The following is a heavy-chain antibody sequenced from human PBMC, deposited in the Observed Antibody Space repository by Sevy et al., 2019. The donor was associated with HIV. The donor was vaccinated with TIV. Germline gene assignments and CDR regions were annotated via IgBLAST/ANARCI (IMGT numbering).Heavy chain of an antibody. D-gene: IGHD6-13*01. J-gene: IGHJ1*01. Sequence: SETLSLTCALYGGSFSGYYWSWIRQSPGKGLEWIGEISDSGTTNYNPSLKSRVTLSLDRSKNQFSLNLSSVTAADTAVFYCARRDSSTWYTYFHHWGQGTLVTVSS. V-gene: IGHV4-34*01. CDR3: ARRDSSTWYTYFHH. CDR2: ISDSGTT. CDR1: GGSFSGYY.